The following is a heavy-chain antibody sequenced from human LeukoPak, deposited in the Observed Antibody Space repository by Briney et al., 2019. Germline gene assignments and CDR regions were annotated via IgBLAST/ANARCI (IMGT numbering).Heavy chain of an antibody. V-gene: IGHV3-33*01. Sequence: GGSLRLSCAASGFTFSSYGMHWVRQAPGKGLEWVAVIWYDGSNKYYADSVKGRFTISRDNSKNTLYLQMNSLRAEDTAVYYCARGSGSYYTDAFDIWGQGTMVTVSS. J-gene: IGHJ3*02. CDR3: ARGSGSYYTDAFDI. CDR2: IWYDGSNK. D-gene: IGHD3-10*01. CDR1: GFTFSSYG.